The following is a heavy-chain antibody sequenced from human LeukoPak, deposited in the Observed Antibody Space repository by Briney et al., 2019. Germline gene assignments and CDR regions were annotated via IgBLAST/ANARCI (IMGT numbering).Heavy chain of an antibody. Sequence: GGSLRLSCAAYGFTFSSYGMHWVRQAPGKGLEWVSYISSSSSTIYYADSVKGRFTISRDNAKNSLYLQMNSLRAEDTAVYYCARGRSSGVFDVWGQGTMVTVSS. D-gene: IGHD2-15*01. J-gene: IGHJ3*01. V-gene: IGHV3-48*01. CDR3: ARGRSSGVFDV. CDR2: ISSSSSTI. CDR1: GFTFSSYG.